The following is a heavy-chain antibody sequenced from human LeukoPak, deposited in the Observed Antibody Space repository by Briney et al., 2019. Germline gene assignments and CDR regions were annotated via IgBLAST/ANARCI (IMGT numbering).Heavy chain of an antibody. CDR2: ISWDGGST. CDR1: GFTFDDYT. D-gene: IGHD1-7*01. V-gene: IGHV3-43*01. CDR3: AKDTGTSYDAFDI. Sequence: SWGSLRLSCAASGFTFDDYTMHWVRQAPGKGLEWVSLISWDGGSTYYADSVKGRFTISRDNSKNSLYLQMNSLRTEDTALYYCAKDTGTSYDAFDIWGQGTMVTVSS. J-gene: IGHJ3*02.